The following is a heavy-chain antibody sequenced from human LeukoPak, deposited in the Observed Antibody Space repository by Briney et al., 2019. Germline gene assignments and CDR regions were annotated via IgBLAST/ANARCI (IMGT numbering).Heavy chain of an antibody. V-gene: IGHV6-1*01. CDR2: AYYRSTWYN. Sequence: SQTLSLTCAISGDSVSSNSVWNWIRQSPSRGLEWLGRAYYRSTWYNDYAVSVRGRITVNPDTSKNQLSLHLNSVTPEDTAVYYCARRLTQYDCFDPWGQGILVTVSS. CDR1: GDSVSSNSV. CDR3: ARRLTQYDCFDP. D-gene: IGHD2-2*01. J-gene: IGHJ5*02.